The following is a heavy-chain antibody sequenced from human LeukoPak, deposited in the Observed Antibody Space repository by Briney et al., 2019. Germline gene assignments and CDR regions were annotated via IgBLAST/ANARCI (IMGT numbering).Heavy chain of an antibody. Sequence: PGGSLRLSCAASGFTFSSYGMHWVRQAPGKGLEWVSAISGSGGSTYYADSVKGRFTISRDNSKNTLYLQMNSLRAEGTAVYYCAKVIYYYGSVGYYFDYWGQGTLVTVSS. D-gene: IGHD3-10*01. V-gene: IGHV3-23*01. CDR1: GFTFSSYG. CDR3: AKVIYYYGSVGYYFDY. J-gene: IGHJ4*02. CDR2: ISGSGGST.